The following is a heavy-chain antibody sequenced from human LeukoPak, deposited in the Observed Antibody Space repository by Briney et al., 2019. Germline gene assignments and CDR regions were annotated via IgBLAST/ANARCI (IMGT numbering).Heavy chain of an antibody. CDR1: GGSISSSSYS. Sequence: SETLSLTCTVSGGSISSSSYSWGWIRQPPGKGLEWIGSIYYSGSTYYNPSLKSRVTISVDTSKNQFSLKLSSVTAADTAVYYCASVLYYYGSGSYSPVTTPWGQGTLVTVSS. D-gene: IGHD3-10*01. CDR3: ASVLYYYGSGSYSPVTTP. V-gene: IGHV4-39*01. CDR2: IYYSGST. J-gene: IGHJ5*02.